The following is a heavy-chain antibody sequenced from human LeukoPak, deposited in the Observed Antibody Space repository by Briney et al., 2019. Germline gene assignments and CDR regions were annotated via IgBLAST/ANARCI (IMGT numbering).Heavy chain of an antibody. Sequence: GGSLRLSCAASGFTFDDYAMHWVRQAPGKGLEGVARISWDGGSTYYADSVKGRFTISRDNSKNSLYLQMNSLRAEETALYYCAKDFTAEYVWGSYSYGYYGMDVWGKGTTVTVSS. CDR3: AKDFTAEYVWGSYSYGYYGMDV. D-gene: IGHD3-16*01. J-gene: IGHJ6*04. CDR2: ISWDGGST. V-gene: IGHV3-43D*04. CDR1: GFTFDDYA.